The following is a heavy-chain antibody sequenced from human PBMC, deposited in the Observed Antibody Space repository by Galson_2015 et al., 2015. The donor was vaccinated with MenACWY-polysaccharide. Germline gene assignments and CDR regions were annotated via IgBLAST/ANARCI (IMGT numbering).Heavy chain of an antibody. Sequence: LSLSCPASGFSVGRLAMRWVRPAPRLGLVWAPALRGSGGSTYYAVSVKGRFTITRDNSKSTRYLQMNSPRYEYAAVYFSAKGRIAAHFDYWGQGTLVTVSS. D-gene: IGHD6-13*01. CDR3: AKGRIAAHFDY. CDR1: GFSVGRLA. J-gene: IGHJ4*02. CDR2: LRGSGGST. V-gene: IGHV3-23*01.